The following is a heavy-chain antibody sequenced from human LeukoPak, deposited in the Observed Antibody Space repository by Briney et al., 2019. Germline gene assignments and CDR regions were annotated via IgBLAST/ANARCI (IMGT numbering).Heavy chain of an antibody. CDR1: GYTFNTYG. V-gene: IGHV1-18*01. J-gene: IGHJ4*02. CDR3: ARDLGHGSGSYGDY. CDR2: ISFYNGNT. Sequence: ASVKVSCRASGYTFNTYGISWVRQAPGQGLEWMGYISFYNGNTNYAQNLQGRVTMTTDTSAGTAYMELRSLTSDDTAIYYCARDLGHGSGSYGDYWGQGTLVTVSS. D-gene: IGHD3-10*01.